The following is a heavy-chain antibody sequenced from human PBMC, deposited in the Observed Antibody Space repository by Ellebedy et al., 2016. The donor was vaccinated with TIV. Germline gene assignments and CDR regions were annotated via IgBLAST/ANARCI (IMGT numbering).Heavy chain of an antibody. J-gene: IGHJ6*02. CDR3: ARKPLRQGSYGHMYYYGMDV. CDR2: INAGNGNT. Sequence: AASVKVSCKASGYTFTSYAMHWVRQAPGQRLEWMGWINAGNGNTKYSQKFQGRVTITRDTSASTAYMELSSLRSEDTAVYYCARKPLRQGSYGHMYYYGMDVWGQGTTVTVSS. CDR1: GYTFTSYA. V-gene: IGHV1-3*01. D-gene: IGHD5-18*01.